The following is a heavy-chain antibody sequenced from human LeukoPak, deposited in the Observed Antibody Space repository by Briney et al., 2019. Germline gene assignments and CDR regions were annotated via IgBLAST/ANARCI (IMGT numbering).Heavy chain of an antibody. CDR1: GGSISSSSYY. Sequence: SETLSLTCTVSGGSISSSSYYWGWIRQPPGKGLEWIGSIYYSGSTYYNPSLKSRVTISVDTSKNQFSLKLSSVTAADTAVYYCARQVGDSSGYSHFDYWGQGTLVTVSS. CDR3: ARQVGDSSGYSHFDY. V-gene: IGHV4-39*01. J-gene: IGHJ4*02. D-gene: IGHD3-22*01. CDR2: IYYSGST.